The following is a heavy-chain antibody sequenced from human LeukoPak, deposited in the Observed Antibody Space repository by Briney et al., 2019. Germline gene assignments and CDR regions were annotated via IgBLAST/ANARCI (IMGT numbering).Heavy chain of an antibody. CDR2: IYYSGST. Sequence: SQTLSLTCTVPGGSISSGDYYWSWIRQPPGKGLEWIGYIYYSGSTYYNPSLKSRVTISVDTSKNQFSLKLSSVTAADTAVYYCARTAMALRVIDYWGQGTLVTVSS. D-gene: IGHD5-18*01. CDR1: GGSISSGDYY. J-gene: IGHJ4*02. V-gene: IGHV4-30-4*01. CDR3: ARTAMALRVIDY.